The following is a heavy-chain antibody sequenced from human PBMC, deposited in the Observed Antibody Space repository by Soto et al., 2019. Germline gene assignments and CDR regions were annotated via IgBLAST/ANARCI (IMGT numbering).Heavy chain of an antibody. D-gene: IGHD3-3*01. CDR3: ARAGNRVLRFLERPSFDNWFDP. CDR1: GYTFTGYY. Sequence: ASVKVSCKASGYTFTGYYMHWVRQAPGQGLEWMGWINPNSGGTNYAQKLQGRVTMTTDTSTSTAYMELRSLRSDDTAVYYCARAGNRVLRFLERPSFDNWFDPWGQGTLVTVSS. V-gene: IGHV1-2*02. CDR2: INPNSGGT. J-gene: IGHJ5*02.